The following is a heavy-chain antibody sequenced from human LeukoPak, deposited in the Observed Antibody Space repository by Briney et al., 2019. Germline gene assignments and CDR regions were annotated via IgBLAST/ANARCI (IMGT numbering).Heavy chain of an antibody. J-gene: IGHJ5*02. CDR3: ARHWGPGGDWLDP. V-gene: IGHV4-39*01. CDR1: GGSISGTDYY. Sequence: SETLSLTCTLAGGSISGTDYYWGWLRQTPGEGLEWIGSIYYSGYAYYSPSLQSRVTISVDTSTTTCTRGVSSVGAAARGLLCCARHWGPGGDWLDPWGQGTLVTVSS. CDR2: IYYSGYA. D-gene: IGHD3-16*01.